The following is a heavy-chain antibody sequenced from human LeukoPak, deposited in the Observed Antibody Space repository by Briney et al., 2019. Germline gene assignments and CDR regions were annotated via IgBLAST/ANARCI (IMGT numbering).Heavy chain of an antibody. V-gene: IGHV1-8*03. J-gene: IGHJ4*02. CDR1: GYTFTSYD. CDR3: ARGMPRSYYYGSGSYDFDY. Sequence: GASVKVSRKASGYTFTSYDINWVRQATGQGLEWMGWMNPNSGNTGYAQKFQGRVTITRNTSISTAYMELSSLRSEDTAVYYCARGMPRSYYYGSGSYDFDYWGQGTLVTVSS. D-gene: IGHD3-10*01. CDR2: MNPNSGNT.